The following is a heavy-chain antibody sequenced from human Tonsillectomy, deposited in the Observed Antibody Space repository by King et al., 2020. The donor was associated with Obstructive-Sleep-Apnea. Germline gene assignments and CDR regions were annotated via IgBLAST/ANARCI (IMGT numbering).Heavy chain of an antibody. Sequence: EVQLVESGGGLVQPGGSLRLSCAASGFTFSSYSLNWVRQAPGKGLEWISYISSGSGVIFYADSVKGRFTISRDNAKNSLFLQMNSLRAEDTAVYYCAGGRGTTVTREDYGGQGTLVTVSS. CDR2: ISSGSGVI. CDR1: GFTFSSYS. J-gene: IGHJ4*02. D-gene: IGHD4-17*01. CDR3: AGGRGTTVTREDY. V-gene: IGHV3-48*04.